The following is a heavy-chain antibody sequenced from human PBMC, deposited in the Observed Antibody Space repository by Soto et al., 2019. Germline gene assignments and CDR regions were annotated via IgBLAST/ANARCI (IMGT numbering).Heavy chain of an antibody. Sequence: PSETLSLTCTVSGGSVSSGSYYWSWIRQPPGKGLEWIGYIYYSGSTNYNPSLKSRVTISADTSKNQFSLKLSSVTAADTAVYYCARDRYDFWSGPGSIFDYWGQGTLVTVSS. V-gene: IGHV4-61*01. CDR2: IYYSGST. J-gene: IGHJ4*02. CDR1: GGSVSSGSYY. CDR3: ARDRYDFWSGPGSIFDY. D-gene: IGHD3-3*01.